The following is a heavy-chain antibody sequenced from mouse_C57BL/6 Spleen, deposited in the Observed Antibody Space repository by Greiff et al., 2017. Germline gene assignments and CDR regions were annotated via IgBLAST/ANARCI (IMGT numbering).Heavy chain of an antibody. CDR2: IDPETGGT. J-gene: IGHJ4*01. CDR1: GYTFTDYE. CDR3: TRYSSHHYYGRENYAMDY. Sequence: QVQLQQSGAELVRPGASVTLSCKASGYTFTDYEMHWVKQTPVHGLEWIGAIDPETGGTAYNQKFKGKAILTADQSSSTAYMELRSLTSEDSAVYYCTRYSSHHYYGRENYAMDYWGQGTSVTVSS. V-gene: IGHV1-15*01. D-gene: IGHD1-1*01.